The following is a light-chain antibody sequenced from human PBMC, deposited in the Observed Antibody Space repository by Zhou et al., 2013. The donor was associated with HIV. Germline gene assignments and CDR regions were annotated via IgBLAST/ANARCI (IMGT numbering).Light chain of an antibody. J-gene: IGKJ1*01. CDR2: GAS. CDR1: QSISNY. Sequence: IQMTQSPSSLSASVGDRVTITCRASQSISNYLNWYQLKPGKAPKLLIYGASTLQTGVPSRFSGSGSGTEFTLTISSLQPEDFASYYCLQDSKYPRTFGPGTTVEIK. V-gene: IGKV1-6*01. CDR3: LQDSKYPRT.